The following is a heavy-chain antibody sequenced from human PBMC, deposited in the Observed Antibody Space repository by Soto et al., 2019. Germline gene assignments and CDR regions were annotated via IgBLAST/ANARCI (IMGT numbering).Heavy chain of an antibody. D-gene: IGHD5-12*01. CDR3: AKRSGYQEAAYLDY. CDR1: GFTFATYT. CDR2: ISDDGDST. Sequence: GGSLRLSCAASGFTFATYTMNWVRQAPGKGLEWVSSISDDGDSTYYADSVKGRFTISRDNSKNTLYLQMSSLRAEDTAVYYCAKRSGYQEAAYLDYWGQGTLVTVSS. J-gene: IGHJ4*02. V-gene: IGHV3-23*01.